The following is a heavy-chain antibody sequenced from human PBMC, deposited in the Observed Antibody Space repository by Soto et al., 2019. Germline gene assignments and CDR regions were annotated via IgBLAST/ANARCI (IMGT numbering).Heavy chain of an antibody. J-gene: IGHJ4*02. CDR1: GFNLSHPW. CDR2: IKSKTDGGTA. Sequence: GGSLRLSCVASGFNLSHPWMTWVRQAAGKGLEWVGRIKSKTDGGTADYTAPVKGRANISRDDSKNTVYLQLNSLKTEDTAVYYCTTGIYYDILTGYHNVAYWGQGALVTVSS. V-gene: IGHV3-15*01. CDR3: TTGIYYDILTGYHNVAY. D-gene: IGHD3-9*01.